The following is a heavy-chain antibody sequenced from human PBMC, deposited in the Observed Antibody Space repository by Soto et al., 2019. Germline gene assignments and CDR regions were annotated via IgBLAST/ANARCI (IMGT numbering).Heavy chain of an antibody. V-gene: IGHV1-18*01. CDR2: ISGYNGNT. CDR3: ARDRGAVAGLDVFDI. D-gene: IGHD6-19*01. CDR1: GYSFTSYG. J-gene: IGHJ3*02. Sequence: ASVKVSCKASGYSFTSYGISWVRQAPGHGLEWMGWISGYNGNTNYAQKLQDRVTMSTDTSTSTAYMELSSLTSDDAAVYYCARDRGAVAGLDVFDIWGQGTMVTVS.